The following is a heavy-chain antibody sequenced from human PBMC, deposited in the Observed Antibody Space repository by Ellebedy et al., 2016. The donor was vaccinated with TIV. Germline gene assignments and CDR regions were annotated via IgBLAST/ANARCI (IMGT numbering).Heavy chain of an antibody. V-gene: IGHV1-69*10. CDR3: ARVGNYYGGNPSYYFYY. D-gene: IGHD4-23*01. CDR2: IIPILGKA. CDR1: GCTFSSYG. J-gene: IGHJ4*02. Sequence: AASVKVSCKASGCTFSSYGISWVRQAPGQGLEWMGAIIPILGKANYAPKFQGRVTITADESTYTAYMELSSLRSEDTAVYYCARVGNYYGGNPSYYFYYWGQGTLVTVSA.